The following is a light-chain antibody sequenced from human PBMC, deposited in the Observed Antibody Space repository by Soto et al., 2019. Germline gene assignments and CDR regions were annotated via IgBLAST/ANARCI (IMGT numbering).Light chain of an antibody. V-gene: IGLV2-23*01. J-gene: IGLJ2*01. CDR2: EGS. Sequence: QSALTQPASVSGSPGQSITISCTNSNLVSWYHHHPGKAPKLMIYEGSNRPSGVSDRFFGSKSGNTASLTISGLQAEDEADYYCSSYAGGVVFGGGTKVTVL. CDR1: NSNL. CDR3: SSYAGGVV.